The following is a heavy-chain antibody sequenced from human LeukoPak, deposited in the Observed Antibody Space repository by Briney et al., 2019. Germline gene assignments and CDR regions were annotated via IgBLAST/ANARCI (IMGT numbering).Heavy chain of an antibody. D-gene: IGHD3-10*01. Sequence: SETLSLTCAVYGGSFSGYYWSWIRQPPGKGLEWIGEINHSGSTNYNPSLKSRVTISVDTSKNQFSLKLSSVTAADTAVYYCARDSATGWYGSGSSNPYYFDYRGQGTLVTVSS. CDR2: INHSGST. CDR1: GGSFSGYY. J-gene: IGHJ4*02. CDR3: ARDSATGWYGSGSSNPYYFDY. V-gene: IGHV4-34*01.